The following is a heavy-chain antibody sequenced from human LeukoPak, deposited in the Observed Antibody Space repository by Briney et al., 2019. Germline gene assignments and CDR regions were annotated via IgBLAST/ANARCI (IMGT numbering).Heavy chain of an antibody. D-gene: IGHD6-13*01. V-gene: IGHV4-39*01. CDR2: IYYSGST. Sequence: PSETLSLTCTVSGGSITTSSYYWGWIRQPPGKGLEWIGIIYYSGSTYYNPSLKGRVTISVDTSKNQFSLKLSSVTAADTAVYYCARGLPRRTDSSSWVMGVFRFDPWGQGTLVTVSS. CDR1: GGSITTSSYY. CDR3: ARGLPRRTDSSSWVMGVFRFDP. J-gene: IGHJ5*02.